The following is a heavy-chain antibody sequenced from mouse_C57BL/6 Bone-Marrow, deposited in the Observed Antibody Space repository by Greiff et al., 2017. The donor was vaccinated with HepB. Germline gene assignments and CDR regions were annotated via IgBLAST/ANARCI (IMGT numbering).Heavy chain of an antibody. CDR2: IDPETGGT. CDR3: TRGDYGSSYDWYFDV. CDR1: GYTFTDYE. V-gene: IGHV1-15*01. D-gene: IGHD1-1*01. J-gene: IGHJ1*03. Sequence: VQLKESGAELVRPGASVTLSCKASGYTFTDYEMHWVKQTPVHGLEWIGAIDPETGGTAYNQKFKGKAILTADKSSSTAYMELRSLTSEDSAVYYCTRGDYGSSYDWYFDVWGTGTTVTVSS.